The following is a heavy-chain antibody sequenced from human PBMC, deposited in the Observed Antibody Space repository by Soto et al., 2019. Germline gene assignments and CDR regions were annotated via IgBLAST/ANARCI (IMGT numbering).Heavy chain of an antibody. Sequence: ASVKVSCKASGYTFTSYDINWVRQATGQGLEWMGWMNPNSGNTGYAQKFQGRVTMTRNTSISTAYMELSSLRSEDTAVYYCARYLGEVVVAAHGEYYYYYMDVWG. J-gene: IGHJ6*03. D-gene: IGHD2-15*01. V-gene: IGHV1-8*01. CDR1: GYTFTSYD. CDR2: MNPNSGNT. CDR3: ARYLGEVVVAAHGEYYYYYMDV.